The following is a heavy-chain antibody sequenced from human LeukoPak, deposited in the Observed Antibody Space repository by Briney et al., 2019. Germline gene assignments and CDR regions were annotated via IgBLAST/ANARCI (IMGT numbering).Heavy chain of an antibody. Sequence: PGGSLRLSCVVSGFTFSNYWMTWVRQAPGKGLEWVANIKEDGSEKNYADSVKGRFTISRDNAKNSLYLQMNSLRGEDTAVYYCARARYSDFWGQGTLVTVSS. CDR3: ARARYSDF. V-gene: IGHV3-7*01. CDR1: GFTFSNYW. J-gene: IGHJ4*02. CDR2: IKEDGSEK.